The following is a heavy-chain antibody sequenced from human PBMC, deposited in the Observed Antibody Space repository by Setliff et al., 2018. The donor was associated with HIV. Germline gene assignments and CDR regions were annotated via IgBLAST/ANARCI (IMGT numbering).Heavy chain of an antibody. CDR1: GGSISSSSYY. D-gene: IGHD6-13*01. CDR3: ARDGYSSSWYVISGSFDY. Sequence: SETLSLTCIVSGGSISSSSYYWGWIRQPPGKELEWIGTVYYSGSTYYNPSLKSRVTVSVDTSENQFSLKLSSVTAADTAVYYCARDGYSSSWYVISGSFDYWGQGILVTVSS. V-gene: IGHV4-39*07. J-gene: IGHJ4*02. CDR2: VYYSGST.